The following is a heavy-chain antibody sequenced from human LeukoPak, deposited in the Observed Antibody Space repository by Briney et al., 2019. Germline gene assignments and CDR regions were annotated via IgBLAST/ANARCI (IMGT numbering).Heavy chain of an antibody. D-gene: IGHD3-9*01. CDR2: VYHSGSA. CDR3: ARVHYDVLTGYLGGMDV. Sequence: SETLCLTCAVSGCSISSDSYSWTWIRQSPTKGLEWIGYVYHSGSAYYNPSFESRVTMSADRSKNQFSLKLSSVTAADTAVYYCARVHYDVLTGYLGGMDVWGKGTTVTVSS. CDR1: GCSISSDSYS. V-gene: IGHV4-30-2*06. J-gene: IGHJ6*04.